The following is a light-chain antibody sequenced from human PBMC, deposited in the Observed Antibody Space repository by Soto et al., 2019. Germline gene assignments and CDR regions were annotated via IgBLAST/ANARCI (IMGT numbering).Light chain of an antibody. V-gene: IGLV2-11*01. Sequence: QSVLTQPCSVSGSPGQSVAISCTGTSSDVGTYKYVSWYQQHPGKAPKLIIYDVTERPSGVPDRFSASKSGNTASLTISGLQTEDEADYYCCSYAGTYTPVVFGGGTKLTVL. CDR2: DVT. J-gene: IGLJ2*01. CDR1: SSDVGTYKY. CDR3: CSYAGTYTPVV.